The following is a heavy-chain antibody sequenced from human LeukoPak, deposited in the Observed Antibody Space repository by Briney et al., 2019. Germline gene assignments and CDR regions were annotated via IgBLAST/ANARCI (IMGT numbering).Heavy chain of an antibody. J-gene: IGHJ4*02. CDR1: SLTFSIYA. V-gene: IGHV3-21*01. Sequence: PGRSLRLSCAASSLTFSIYAMIWVRQAPGKGLEWVSSISSTGNFIYYADSLKGRFTVSRDNAKNSLYLQMNSLRAEDTAVYYCARDLCDNWGQGTLVTVSS. CDR2: ISSTGNFI. CDR3: ARDLCDN.